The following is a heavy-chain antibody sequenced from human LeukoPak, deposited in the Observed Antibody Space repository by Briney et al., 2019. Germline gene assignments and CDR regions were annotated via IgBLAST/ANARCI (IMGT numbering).Heavy chain of an antibody. CDR1: GFTFSYYG. Sequence: GGSLRLSCAASGFTFSYYGMHWVRQAPGKGLEWVAVAYHDGWRGVSDKYYVDSVKGRLTVSRDNSKNTLYLQMSSLSTEDTAVYYCATDRGWRTSGYYLYYFEYWGQGTLVTFSS. CDR2: AYHDGWRGVSDK. V-gene: IGHV3-33*01. D-gene: IGHD3-3*01. J-gene: IGHJ4*02. CDR3: ATDRGWRTSGYYLYYFEY.